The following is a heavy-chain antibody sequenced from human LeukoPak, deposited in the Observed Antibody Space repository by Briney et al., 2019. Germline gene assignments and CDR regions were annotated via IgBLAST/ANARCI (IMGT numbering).Heavy chain of an antibody. CDR1: GFTFSSYA. J-gene: IGHJ4*02. CDR3: AKAGGNSHY. Sequence: PGGSLRLSCAASGFTFSSYAMHWVRQAPGKGLEWVAVISYDGSNKYYADSVKGRFTISRDNSKNMLYLQMNSLRAEDTAVYYCAKAGGNSHYWGQGALVTVSS. D-gene: IGHD4-23*01. CDR2: ISYDGSNK. V-gene: IGHV3-30-3*01.